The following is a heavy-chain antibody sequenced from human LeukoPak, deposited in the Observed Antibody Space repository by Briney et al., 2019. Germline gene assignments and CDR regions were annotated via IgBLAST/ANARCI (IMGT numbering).Heavy chain of an antibody. J-gene: IGHJ4*02. Sequence: GASVKVSCKASGYTFTSYGVSWVRQAPGQGLEWMGWISVYNGNTNYAQKFQGRATMTTDTSTSTAYMELRSLRSDDTAVYYCARSYYYDSWGQGTLVTVSS. CDR2: ISVYNGNT. CDR1: GYTFTSYG. CDR3: ARSYYYDS. V-gene: IGHV1-18*01.